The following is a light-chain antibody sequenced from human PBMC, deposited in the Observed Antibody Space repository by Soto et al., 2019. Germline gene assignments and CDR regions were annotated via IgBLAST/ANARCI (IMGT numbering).Light chain of an antibody. CDR3: QQYGTSRWT. Sequence: EIVFTQSPGTLSLSPGERATLSCRASQSVTSNYLAWYQQKPGQAPRLLIYGASSRATGIPDRFSGSGSGTHFTLTISRLEPEDFAVYYCQQYGTSRWTFGQGTKVAIK. V-gene: IGKV3-20*01. CDR2: GAS. J-gene: IGKJ1*01. CDR1: QSVTSNY.